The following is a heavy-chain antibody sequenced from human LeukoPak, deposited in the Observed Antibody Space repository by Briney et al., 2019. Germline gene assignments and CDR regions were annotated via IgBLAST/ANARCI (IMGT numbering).Heavy chain of an antibody. CDR1: GYTFTSCY. D-gene: IGHD3-22*01. V-gene: IGHV1-46*01. Sequence: ASVKVSCKASGYTFTSCYMHWVRQAPGQGLEWMGIINPSGGSTSYAQKFQGRATMTRDTSTSTVYMELSSLRSEDTAVYYCAREKRYYYDSSGYYSDYYYYGMDVWGQGTTVTVSS. CDR2: INPSGGST. J-gene: IGHJ6*02. CDR3: AREKRYYYDSSGYYSDYYYYGMDV.